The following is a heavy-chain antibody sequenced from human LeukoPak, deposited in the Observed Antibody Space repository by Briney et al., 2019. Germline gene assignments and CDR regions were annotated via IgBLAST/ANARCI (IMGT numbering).Heavy chain of an antibody. CDR3: ARVGRVTTPRYSDY. J-gene: IGHJ4*02. V-gene: IGHV3-7*01. D-gene: IGHD4-17*01. Sequence: PGGSLRLSCAASGFTSSNYWMSWVRQAPGKGLEWVANIEEYGSQIYYVDSVKGRFTTSRDNAKNSVYLQMNSLRAEDTAVYYCARVGRVTTPRYSDYWGQGTLVTVSS. CDR1: GFTSSNYW. CDR2: IEEYGSQI.